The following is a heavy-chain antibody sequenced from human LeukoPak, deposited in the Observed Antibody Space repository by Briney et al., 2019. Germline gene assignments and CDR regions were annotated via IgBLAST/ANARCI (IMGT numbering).Heavy chain of an antibody. D-gene: IGHD6-13*01. Sequence: GGSLRLSCAASGFTFSSYAMSWVRQAPGKGLEWVANIKQDGSEKYYVDSVKGRFTISRDNSKNTLYLQMNSLRADDTAVYHCAKGHSSSWSIFDYWGQGTLVTVSS. CDR3: AKGHSSSWSIFDY. CDR2: IKQDGSEK. V-gene: IGHV3-7*03. J-gene: IGHJ4*02. CDR1: GFTFSSYA.